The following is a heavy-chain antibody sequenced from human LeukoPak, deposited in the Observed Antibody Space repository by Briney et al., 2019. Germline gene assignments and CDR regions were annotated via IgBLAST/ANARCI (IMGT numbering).Heavy chain of an antibody. J-gene: IGHJ4*02. CDR3: ARDSGDRTVDY. Sequence: PGGSLRLSCAASGFTFSSYGMHWVRQAPGQGLVWVSRINTDGSSTSYADSVKGRFTTSRDNAKNSLYLQMNSLRAEDTAVYYCARDSGDRTVDYWGQGTLVTVSS. CDR2: INTDGSST. D-gene: IGHD3-10*01. V-gene: IGHV3-74*01. CDR1: GFTFSSYG.